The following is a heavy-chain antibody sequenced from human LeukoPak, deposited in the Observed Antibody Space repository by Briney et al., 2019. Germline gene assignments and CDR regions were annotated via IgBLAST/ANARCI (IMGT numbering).Heavy chain of an antibody. J-gene: IGHJ4*02. Sequence: PGGSLRLSCAASGFTFSSYWMSWVRQAPGKGLEWVANIKQDGDEKYYVDSVKGRFTISRDNAKNPLYLQMNSLRVEDTAVYYCARQGTTLDYWGQGTLVTVSS. CDR3: ARQGTTLDY. CDR2: IKQDGDEK. D-gene: IGHD1-14*01. CDR1: GFTFSSYW. V-gene: IGHV3-7*03.